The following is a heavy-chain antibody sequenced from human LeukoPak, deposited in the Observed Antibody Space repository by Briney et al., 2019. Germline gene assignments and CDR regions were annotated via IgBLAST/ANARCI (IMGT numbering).Heavy chain of an antibody. CDR2: INRNGSER. CDR1: RFTFSNYC. D-gene: IGHD2-2*01. Sequence: GGSLRLSCAASRFTFSNYCMSWVRQAPGKGLEWVANINRNGSERYYVDYVKGRFTISRDNTKNSLYLQMNSLRAEDTAVYYCARDSKSVPSSTSCSFFDYWGQGTLVTVSS. CDR3: ARDSKSVPSSTSCSFFDY. J-gene: IGHJ4*02. V-gene: IGHV3-7*01.